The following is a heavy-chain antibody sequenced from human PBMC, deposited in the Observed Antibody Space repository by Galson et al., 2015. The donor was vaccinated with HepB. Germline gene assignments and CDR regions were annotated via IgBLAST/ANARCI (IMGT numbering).Heavy chain of an antibody. J-gene: IGHJ6*02. V-gene: IGHV3-48*02. D-gene: IGHD4-17*01. CDR2: ISSSSSTI. Sequence: SLRLSCAASGFTFSSYSMNWVRQAPGKGLEWVSYISSSSSTIYYADSVKGRFTISRDNAKNSLYLQMNSLRDEDTAVYYCAREGGSTVSGGYGMDVWGQGTTVTVSS. CDR3: AREGGSTVSGGYGMDV. CDR1: GFTFSSYS.